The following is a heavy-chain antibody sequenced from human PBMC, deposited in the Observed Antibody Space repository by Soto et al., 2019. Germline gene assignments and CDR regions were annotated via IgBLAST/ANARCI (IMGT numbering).Heavy chain of an antibody. CDR2: VFYSGST. V-gene: IGHV4-59*01. CDR3: ARGKSGYYPYFDN. Sequence: NPSETLSLTCTVFGDFSSSYYWSWIRQSPGRGLEWIGYVFYSGSTNYNPSLKSRVTISVDTSQKQFSLKLRSVTAADTAVYFCARGKSGYYPYFDNWGQGTLVTVSS. D-gene: IGHD3-22*01. CDR1: GDFSSSYY. J-gene: IGHJ4*02.